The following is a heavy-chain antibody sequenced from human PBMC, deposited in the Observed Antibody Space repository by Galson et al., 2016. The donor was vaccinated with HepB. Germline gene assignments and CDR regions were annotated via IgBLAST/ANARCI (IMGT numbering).Heavy chain of an antibody. D-gene: IGHD6-19*01. Sequence: CTASGGTFTTYVVSWVRQAPGQGLEWMGRIIPTIDIALYAQKFQDRVTITADKFTSTAYMELSSVTAADTAVDYCARASYSSGWGDWGQGTLVTVSS. CDR3: ARASYSSGWGD. J-gene: IGHJ4*02. V-gene: IGHV1-69*04. CDR1: GGTFTTYV. CDR2: IIPTIDIA.